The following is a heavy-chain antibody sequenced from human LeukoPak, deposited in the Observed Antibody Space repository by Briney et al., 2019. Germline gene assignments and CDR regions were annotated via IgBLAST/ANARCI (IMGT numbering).Heavy chain of an antibody. CDR2: ISSSSTYI. D-gene: IGHD3-22*01. V-gene: IGHV3-21*04. CDR3: AKGRRLLTWLDY. Sequence: KPGGSLRLSCAASGFTFRNYAMNWVRQAPGKGLEWVSFISSSSTYIYYADSVKGRFTISRDNSKNTLYLQMNSLRAEDTAVYYCAKGRRLLTWLDYWGQGTLVTVSS. J-gene: IGHJ4*02. CDR1: GFTFRNYA.